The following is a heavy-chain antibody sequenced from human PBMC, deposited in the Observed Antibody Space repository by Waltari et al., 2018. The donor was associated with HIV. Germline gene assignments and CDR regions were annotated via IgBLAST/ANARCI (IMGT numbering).Heavy chain of an antibody. D-gene: IGHD2-2*01. CDR2: IYYSGST. Sequence: QLQLQESGPGLVKPSETLSLTCTVSGGSISSSSYYWGWIRQPPGKGLEWIGSIYYSGSTYYNPSLKSRVTISVDTSKNQFSLKLSSVTAADTAVYYCASDYCSSTSCYLPGNWFDPWGQGTLVTVSS. CDR3: ASDYCSSTSCYLPGNWFDP. V-gene: IGHV4-39*07. CDR1: GGSISSSSYY. J-gene: IGHJ5*02.